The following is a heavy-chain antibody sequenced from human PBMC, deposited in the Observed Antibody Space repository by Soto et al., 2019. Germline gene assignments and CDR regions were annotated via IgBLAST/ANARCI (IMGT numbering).Heavy chain of an antibody. V-gene: IGHV3-30-3*01. CDR2: ISYDGSNK. CDR3: ARDAGLIFGVVITPDFDY. D-gene: IGHD3-3*01. Sequence: HPGGSLRLSCAASGFTFSSYAMHWVRQAPGKGLEWVAVISYDGSNKYYADSVKGRFTISRDNSKNTLYLQMNSLRAEDTAVYYCARDAGLIFGVVITPDFDYWGQGTLVTVSS. CDR1: GFTFSSYA. J-gene: IGHJ4*02.